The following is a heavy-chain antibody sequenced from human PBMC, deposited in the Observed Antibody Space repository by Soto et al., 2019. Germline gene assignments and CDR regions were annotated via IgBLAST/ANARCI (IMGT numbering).Heavy chain of an antibody. CDR3: ARAGVQQWLSYYFEY. D-gene: IGHD6-19*01. J-gene: IGHJ4*02. Sequence: QVQLVESGGGVVQPGRSLRLSCAASGFTFSTYAMHWVRQAPGRGLEWMAVISYDGGNKYYADSVKGRFTISRDNSKNTVYRQMNSLRPEDTAVYYCARAGVQQWLSYYFEYWGQGTLVTVSS. V-gene: IGHV3-30-3*01. CDR2: ISYDGGNK. CDR1: GFTFSTYA.